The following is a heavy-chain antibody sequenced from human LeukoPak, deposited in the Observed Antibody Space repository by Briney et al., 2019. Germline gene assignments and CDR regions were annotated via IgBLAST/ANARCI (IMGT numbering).Heavy chain of an antibody. D-gene: IGHD3-10*01. CDR3: AKGGVGSGKTFDS. J-gene: IGHJ4*02. CDR1: GFTFGSYA. Sequence: GGSWRSSCAASGFTFGSYAIGGAGRAPGRGLDWASGISGSGGSTYYADSVKGRFTISRDNSKNTLYLQMNSLRAEDTAMYYCAKGGVGSGKTFDSWGQGTLVTVSS. CDR2: ISGSGGST. V-gene: IGHV3-23*01.